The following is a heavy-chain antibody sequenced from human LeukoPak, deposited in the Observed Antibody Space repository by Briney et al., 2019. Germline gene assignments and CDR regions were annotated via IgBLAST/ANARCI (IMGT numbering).Heavy chain of an antibody. V-gene: IGHV3-15*01. Sequence: PGGSLRLSCAASGFIFNKAWMTWVRQAPGKGAEWVGRIKSKNDGETTDYGAPVKGRFTISSDDSKNTLYLQMNSLKTDYTAIYYCTPVMVEDRGFWGQGTLVTVSS. J-gene: IGHJ4*01. CDR2: IKSKNDGETT. CDR1: GFIFNKAW. D-gene: IGHD2-15*01. CDR3: TPVMVEDRGF.